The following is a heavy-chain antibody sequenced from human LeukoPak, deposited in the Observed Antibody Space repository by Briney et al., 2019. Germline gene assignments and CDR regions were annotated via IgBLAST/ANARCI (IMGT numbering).Heavy chain of an antibody. CDR1: GGTFSSYA. Sequence: GSSVKVSCKASGGTFSSYAISWVRQAPGQGLEWLGGILPIFGTANYAQKFQGRVTITADESTSTAYMELSSLRSEDTAVYYCAREKGYCSSTSCFDFNYWGQGTLVTVSS. J-gene: IGHJ4*02. CDR2: ILPIFGTA. V-gene: IGHV1-69*01. CDR3: AREKGYCSSTSCFDFNY. D-gene: IGHD2-2*01.